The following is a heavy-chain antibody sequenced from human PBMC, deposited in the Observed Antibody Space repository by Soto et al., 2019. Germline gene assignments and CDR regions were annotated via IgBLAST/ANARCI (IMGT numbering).Heavy chain of an antibody. V-gene: IGHV4-31*03. CDR1: GGSISSGGYY. CDR2: IYYSGST. J-gene: IGHJ6*02. Sequence: QVQLQESGPGLVKPSQTLSLTCTVSGGSISSGGYYWSWIRQHPGKGLEWIGYIYYSGSTYYNPSLKSRVTISVYTSQNQFSLKLSSVTAEDTAVYYCARAYCSGGSCTGDYYYGMDVWGQGTTVTVSS. CDR3: ARAYCSGGSCTGDYYYGMDV. D-gene: IGHD2-15*01.